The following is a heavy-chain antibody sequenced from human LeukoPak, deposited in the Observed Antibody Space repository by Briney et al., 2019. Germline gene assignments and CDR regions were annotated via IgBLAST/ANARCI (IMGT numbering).Heavy chain of an antibody. J-gene: IGHJ6*03. V-gene: IGHV4-39*07. CDR2: IYYSGST. CDR1: GGSISSNSYY. CDR3: ARGGRYCSGGSCYSFYYYYMDV. D-gene: IGHD2-15*01. Sequence: TSETLSLTCTVSGGSISSNSYYWGWIRQPPGKGLEWIGSIYYSGSTYYNPSLKSRVTISVDSSKNQFSLKLSSVTAADTAVYYCARGGRYCSGGSCYSFYYYYMDVWGKGTTVTVSS.